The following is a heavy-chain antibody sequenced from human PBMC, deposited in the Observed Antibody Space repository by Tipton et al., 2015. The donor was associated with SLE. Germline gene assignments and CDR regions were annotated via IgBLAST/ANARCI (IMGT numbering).Heavy chain of an antibody. Sequence: SLRLSCAASGFTLEENAMHWVRQVPGKGLEWVSGISWHSAYIGYADSVNGRFTISRDNAKASLFLQMDSLRAEGTAIYYCASEGDWQQLVSEYFHHWGQGTLVIVSS. CDR1: GFTLEENA. J-gene: IGHJ1*01. V-gene: IGHV3-9*01. CDR3: ASEGDWQQLVSEYFHH. D-gene: IGHD6-13*01. CDR2: ISWHSAYI.